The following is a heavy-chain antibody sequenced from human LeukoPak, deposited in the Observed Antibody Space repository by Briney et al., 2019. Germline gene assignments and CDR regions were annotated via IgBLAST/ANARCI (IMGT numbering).Heavy chain of an antibody. D-gene: IGHD2/OR15-2a*01. CDR2: IRKKVNSYTT. V-gene: IGHV3-72*01. Sequence: GGSLRLSCAASGFTFSDHYMDWVRQAPGKGLEWVGRIRKKVNSYTTEYAATVKGRLTISRDDSKNSLCLQMNSLKTEDTAVYYCARGYCRSTTSCYFDYWGQGTLVTVSS. CDR3: ARGYCRSTTSCYFDY. J-gene: IGHJ4*02. CDR1: GFTFSDHY.